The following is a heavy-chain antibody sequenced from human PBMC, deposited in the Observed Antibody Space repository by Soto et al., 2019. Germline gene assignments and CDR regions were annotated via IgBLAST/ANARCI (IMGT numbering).Heavy chain of an antibody. CDR3: ARDLGTGWSLDY. D-gene: IGHD6-19*01. V-gene: IGHV3-21*01. J-gene: IGHJ4*01. CDR2: ISSTGRHI. CDR1: GLTSTTCS. Sequence: GGSLRLSCAASGLTSTTCSMYWIRQAPGKGLEWVSGISSTGRHIFYEDSVKGRFTISRDNAKNSLFLQMDFLRAEDTAVYYCARDLGTGWSLDYWGHGSQVTVSS.